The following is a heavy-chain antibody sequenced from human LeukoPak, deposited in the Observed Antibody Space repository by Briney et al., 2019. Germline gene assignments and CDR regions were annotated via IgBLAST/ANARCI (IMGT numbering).Heavy chain of an antibody. J-gene: IGHJ4*02. Sequence: PGGSLRLSCAASGFTFSNFLMSWVRRAPGKGLEWISAIGSSGSNTYYVDSVKGRFTISRDNSNNIVYLEVSTLRAEDTALYYCAKSGYGDYVAGRSGIDFWGQGTLVTVSS. V-gene: IGHV3-23*05. CDR1: GFTFSNFL. D-gene: IGHD4-17*01. CDR2: IGSSGSNT. CDR3: AKSGYGDYVAGRSGIDF.